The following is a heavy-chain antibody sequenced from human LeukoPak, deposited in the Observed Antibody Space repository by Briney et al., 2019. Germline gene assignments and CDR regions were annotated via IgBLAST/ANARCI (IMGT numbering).Heavy chain of an antibody. D-gene: IGHD3-3*02. V-gene: IGHV3-11*06. CDR3: AREKIPPSTWFDP. J-gene: IGHJ5*02. CDR2: ISSSSSYA. CDR1: GFTFSDYY. Sequence: PGGSLRLSCAASGFTFSDYYMSWIRQAPGKGLEWVSYISSSSSYANYADSVKGRFTISRDNAENSLYLQMNSLRAEDTAVYYCAREKIPPSTWFDPWGQGPLVTVSS.